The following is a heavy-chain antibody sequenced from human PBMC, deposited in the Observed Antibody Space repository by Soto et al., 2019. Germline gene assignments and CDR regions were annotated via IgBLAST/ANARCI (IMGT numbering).Heavy chain of an antibody. V-gene: IGHV3-33*01. CDR2: IWYDGSNK. Sequence: QVQLVESGGGVVQPGRSLRLSYAASGFTFSSYGMHWVRQAPGKGLEWVAVIWYDGSNKYYADSVKGRFTISRDNSKNTLYLQMNSLRAEDTAVYYCARDFGYSRVGGMDVWGQGTTVTVSS. J-gene: IGHJ6*02. D-gene: IGHD6-13*01. CDR1: GFTFSSYG. CDR3: ARDFGYSRVGGMDV.